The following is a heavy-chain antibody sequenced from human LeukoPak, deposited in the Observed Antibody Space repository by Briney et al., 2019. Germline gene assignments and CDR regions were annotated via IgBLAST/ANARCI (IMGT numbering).Heavy chain of an antibody. J-gene: IGHJ4*02. CDR3: AKDLPDIVVVPAAISKFDY. Sequence: GGALRLSCAASGFTFRSYAMSGVGQAPGKGREGVSAISGSGGSKNYEDSVKGGFTISRDNSKNTLYLQMNSLRAEDTAVYYCAKDLPDIVVVPAAISKFDYWGQGTLVTVSS. CDR2: ISGSGGSK. V-gene: IGHV3-23*01. CDR1: GFTFRSYA. D-gene: IGHD2-2*01.